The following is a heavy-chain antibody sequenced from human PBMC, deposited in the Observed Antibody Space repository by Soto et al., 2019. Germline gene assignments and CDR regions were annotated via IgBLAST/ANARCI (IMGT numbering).Heavy chain of an antibody. D-gene: IGHD3-22*01. CDR3: SKERDRSGYYYELAY. Sequence: EVQLLESGGGLVQPGGSLRLSCAASGFTFSSYAMSWVRQAPGKGLEWVSAISGSGGSTYYADSVKGRFTISRDNSKNAVYLQMNSLRSEDTAVYYSSKERDRSGYYYELAYWGQGTLVTVSS. CDR1: GFTFSSYA. CDR2: ISGSGGST. J-gene: IGHJ4*02. V-gene: IGHV3-23*01.